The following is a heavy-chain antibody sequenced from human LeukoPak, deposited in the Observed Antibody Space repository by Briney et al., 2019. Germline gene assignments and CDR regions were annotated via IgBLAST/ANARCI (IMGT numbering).Heavy chain of an antibody. J-gene: IGHJ6*02. CDR1: GGSISSSSYY. Sequence: SETLSLTCTVSGGSISSSSYYWGWIRQPPGKGLEWIGSIYYSGSTYYNPSLKSRVTISVDTSKNQFSLKLSSVTAADTAVYYCARRRTYYYGSAGMDVWGQGTTVTVSS. CDR3: ARRRTYYYGSAGMDV. CDR2: IYYSGST. D-gene: IGHD3-10*01. V-gene: IGHV4-39*01.